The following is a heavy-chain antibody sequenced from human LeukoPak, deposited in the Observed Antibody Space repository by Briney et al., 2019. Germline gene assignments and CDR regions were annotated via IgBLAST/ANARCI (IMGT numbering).Heavy chain of an antibody. CDR3: ARDLSSNRTAWYYDFWSGYSYYYYYMDV. CDR1: GYTFTGYY. J-gene: IGHJ6*03. CDR2: INPNSGGT. Sequence: ASVKVSCKASGYTFTGYYMHWVRQAPGQGLEWMGWINPNSGGTNYAQKFQGRVTMTRDTSISTAYMELSRLRSDDTAVYYCARDLSSNRTAWYYDFWSGYSYYYYYMDVWGKGTTVTVSS. V-gene: IGHV1-2*02. D-gene: IGHD3-3*01.